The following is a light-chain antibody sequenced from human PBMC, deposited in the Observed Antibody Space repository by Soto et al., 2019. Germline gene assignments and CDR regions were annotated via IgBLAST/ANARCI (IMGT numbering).Light chain of an antibody. CDR3: QQGHNWPLT. CDR1: QSINSE. V-gene: IGKV3-15*01. CDR2: GAS. Sequence: ELVMTQSPATLSLSPGARAALSCRASQSINSEWAWYQQKPGQPPRLLIYGASTRATGVPARFPGSESGSECTLTISGLQSEDFAVYYCQQGHNWPLTFGQGTRLEI. J-gene: IGKJ2*01.